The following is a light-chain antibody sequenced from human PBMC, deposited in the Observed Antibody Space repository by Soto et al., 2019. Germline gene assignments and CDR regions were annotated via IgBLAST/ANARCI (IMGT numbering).Light chain of an antibody. CDR1: QTISSNY. J-gene: IGKJ1*01. CDR2: GAS. V-gene: IGKV3-20*01. CDR3: QQYSRTPRT. Sequence: EIVWTQSPGTLSLSPGDIATLSCRASQTISSNYLAWYQQKLGQAPRLLIFGASRRATGIPDRFSGSGSGTDFTLTITRLESEDFAVYYCQQYSRTPRTCGQGTKGDIK.